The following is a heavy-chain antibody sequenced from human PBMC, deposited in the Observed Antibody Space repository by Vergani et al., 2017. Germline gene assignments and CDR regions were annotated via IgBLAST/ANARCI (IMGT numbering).Heavy chain of an antibody. CDR1: GFTFNIYA. D-gene: IGHD2-2*01. CDR2: ISGSGGNT. J-gene: IGHJ6*02. CDR3: AKMXMRANYYYYGMDV. Sequence: EVQLLESGGGLVQPGGSLRLSCAASGFTFNIYAMSWVRQAPGKGLEWVSAISGSGGNTYYADSVKGRFTISRDNSKNTLFLQMISLRAEDTAVYYCAKMXMRANYYYYGMDVWGQGTTVTVSS. V-gene: IGHV3-23*01.